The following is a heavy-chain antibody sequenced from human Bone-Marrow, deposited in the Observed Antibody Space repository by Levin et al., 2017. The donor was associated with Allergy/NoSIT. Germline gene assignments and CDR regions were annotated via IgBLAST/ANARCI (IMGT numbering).Heavy chain of an antibody. CDR3: ARGMWGNYVSTSCHLFDA. Sequence: ASETLSLTCHVSHSSVTTAYYWGWIRQSPGKGLEWIGSVHNDETMNYNDGTTSYNPSLRSRVTISVDTSKNQFSLTLNTLTAADTGVYYCARGMWGNYVSTSCHLFDAWGQGTLVTVAS. V-gene: IGHV4-38-2*02. CDR1: HSSVTTAYY. J-gene: IGHJ4*02. CDR2: VHNDETMNYNDGTT. D-gene: IGHD2-2*01.